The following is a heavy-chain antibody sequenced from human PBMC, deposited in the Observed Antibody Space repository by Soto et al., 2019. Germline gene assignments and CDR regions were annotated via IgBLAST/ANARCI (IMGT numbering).Heavy chain of an antibody. CDR1: GGSISSSSYY. CDR2: IYYSGST. CDR3: ARRGNLIAHSGFPYNWFDP. V-gene: IGHV4-39*01. Sequence: QLQLQESGPGLVKPSETLSLTCTVSGGSISSSSYYWGWIRQPPGKGLEWIGSIYYSGSTYYNPSLKSRVTISVDTSKNQFSLKLSSVTAADTAVYYCARRGNLIAHSGFPYNWFDPWGQGTLVTVSS. D-gene: IGHD5-12*01. J-gene: IGHJ5*02.